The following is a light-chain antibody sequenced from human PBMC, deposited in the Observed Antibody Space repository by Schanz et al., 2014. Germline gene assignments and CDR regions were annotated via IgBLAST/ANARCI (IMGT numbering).Light chain of an antibody. CDR2: AAS. CDR3: QQYNSYPYT. V-gene: IGKV1-39*01. J-gene: IGKJ2*01. Sequence: DIQMTQSPSSLSASVGDRVTITCRASQSIGSSLNWYQQKPGKAPKLQIYAASILQSGVPSRFSGSGSGTDFTLVISGLQPEDFATYYCQQYNSYPYTFGQGTKLEIK. CDR1: QSIGSS.